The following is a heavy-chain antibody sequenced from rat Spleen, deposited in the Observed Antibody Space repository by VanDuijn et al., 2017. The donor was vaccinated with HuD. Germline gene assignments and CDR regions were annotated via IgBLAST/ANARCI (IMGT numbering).Heavy chain of an antibody. CDR1: GFTFSDYY. D-gene: IGHD3-1*01. V-gene: IGHV5-20*01. CDR2: ISYEGSST. Sequence: EVQLVESGGGLVQPGSPLKLSCAASGFTFSDYYMAWVRQAPKKGLEWVASISYEGSSTYYGDSVKGRFTISRDNAKSTLYLQMDSLRSEDTATYYCTTDPSAPDYWGQGVMVTVSS. J-gene: IGHJ2*01. CDR3: TTDPSAPDY.